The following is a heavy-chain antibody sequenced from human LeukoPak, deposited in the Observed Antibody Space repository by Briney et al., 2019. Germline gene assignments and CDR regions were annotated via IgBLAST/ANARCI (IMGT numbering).Heavy chain of an antibody. V-gene: IGHV1-69*05. D-gene: IGHD3-10*01. J-gene: IGHJ6*03. CDR2: IIPIFGTA. CDR3: ARTLPPHSYGSGSYGYMDV. Sequence: ASVKVSCRASGGTFSSYAISWVRQAPGQGLEWMGGIIPIFGTANYAQKFQGRVTITTDESTSTAYMELSSLRSEDTAVYYCARTLPPHSYGSGSYGYMDVWGKGTTVTVSS. CDR1: GGTFSSYA.